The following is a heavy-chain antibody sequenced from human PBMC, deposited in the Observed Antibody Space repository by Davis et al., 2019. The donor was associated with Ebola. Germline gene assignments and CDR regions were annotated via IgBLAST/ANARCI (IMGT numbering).Heavy chain of an antibody. CDR1: GFAFNTYA. J-gene: IGHJ4*02. D-gene: IGHD1-26*01. CDR3: AKARVDSGSNPIFDY. V-gene: IGHV3-23*01. Sequence: GESLKISCAASGFAFNTYAMTWVRQPPGKGLNWVSTISGSDAGTYYADSVKGRFTISRDNSKSTLYLQMNSLRGEDTAVYYCAKARVDSGSNPIFDYWGRGTLVTVSS. CDR2: ISGSDAGT.